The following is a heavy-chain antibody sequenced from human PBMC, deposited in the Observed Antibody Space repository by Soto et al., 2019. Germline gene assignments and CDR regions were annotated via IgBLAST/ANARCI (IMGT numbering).Heavy chain of an antibody. D-gene: IGHD3-3*01. V-gene: IGHV4-34*01. CDR1: GGSFSGYY. J-gene: IGHJ5*02. CDR3: ARGWGTIFGVVIGNWFDP. CDR2: INHSGST. Sequence: SETLSLTCAVYGGSFSGYYWSWIRQPPGKGLEWIGEINHSGSTNYNPSLKSRVTISVDTSKNQFSLKLSSVTAADTAVYYCARGWGTIFGVVIGNWFDPWGQGTLVTVSS.